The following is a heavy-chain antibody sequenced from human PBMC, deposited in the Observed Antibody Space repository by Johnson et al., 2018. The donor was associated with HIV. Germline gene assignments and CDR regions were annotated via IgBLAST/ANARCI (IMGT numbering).Heavy chain of an antibody. V-gene: IGHV3-30-3*01. J-gene: IGHJ3*02. CDR3: ARDKSTMIVVVPNDAFDI. CDR2: ISNGGSNK. CDR1: GFTFSSYG. D-gene: IGHD3-22*01. Sequence: QMQLVESGGGLVQPGGSLRLSCAASGFTFSSYGMHWVRQAPGKGLEWVAVISNGGSNKDYADAVKGRFSISRDNSKNTLYLQMDSLRPEDTAVYYCARDKSTMIVVVPNDAFDIWGQGTMVTVSS.